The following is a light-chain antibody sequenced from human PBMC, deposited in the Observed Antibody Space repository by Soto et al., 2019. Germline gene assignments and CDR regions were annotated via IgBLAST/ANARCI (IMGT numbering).Light chain of an antibody. J-gene: IGKJ5*01. CDR1: QDISNY. CDR2: DAS. CDR3: QQYDYLPIT. Sequence: DIQMTQSPSSLSASVGDRVTITCQASQDISNYLNWYQQKPGKAPKLLIYDASNLETGVPSRFSGSGSGTDFTLIISSVQNGDIATYYCQQYDYLPITFGQGTRLETK. V-gene: IGKV1-33*01.